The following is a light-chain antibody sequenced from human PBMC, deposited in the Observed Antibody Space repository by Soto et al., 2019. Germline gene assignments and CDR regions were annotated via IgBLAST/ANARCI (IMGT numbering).Light chain of an antibody. Sequence: EIVLTQSPATLSLSPGERATLFCRASQSVSSYLAWYQQKPGQAPRLLIYDASNRATGIPARFSGSGSGTDFTLTISSLEPADFAVYYCQQRSNWPRTFGPGTKVDIK. J-gene: IGKJ3*01. V-gene: IGKV3-11*01. CDR1: QSVSSY. CDR3: QQRSNWPRT. CDR2: DAS.